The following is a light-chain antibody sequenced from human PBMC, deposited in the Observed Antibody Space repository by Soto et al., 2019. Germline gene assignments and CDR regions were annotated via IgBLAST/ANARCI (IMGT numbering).Light chain of an antibody. CDR3: QQYSSSLFT. J-gene: IGKJ3*01. CDR1: QSISSSS. CDR2: GAS. Sequence: EIVLTQSPGTLSLSSGERATLSCRASQSISSSSLAWYQQQPGQAPRLLIYGASSRATGIPDRFSGSGSGTDFTLTISRLEPEDFALYYCQQYSSSLFTFGPGTKVDIK. V-gene: IGKV3-20*01.